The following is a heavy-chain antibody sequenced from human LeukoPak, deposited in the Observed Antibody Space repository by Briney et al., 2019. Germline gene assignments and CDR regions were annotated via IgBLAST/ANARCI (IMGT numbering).Heavy chain of an antibody. CDR2: INPNIGDA. J-gene: IGHJ5*01. V-gene: IGHV1-2*02. CDR1: GYTFTDYF. D-gene: IGHD2-21*02. Sequence: GALVKVSCKASGYTFTDYFIHWVRQAPGQGLEWMGWINPNIGDASYAQKFQDRVTMTRDRSINTAYMELSRLTSDDTAVYYCARMALDGGDSIGFDSWGQGTLVTVSS. CDR3: ARMALDGGDSIGFDS.